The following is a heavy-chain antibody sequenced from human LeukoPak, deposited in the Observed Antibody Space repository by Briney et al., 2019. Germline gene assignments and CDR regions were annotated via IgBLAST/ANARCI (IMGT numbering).Heavy chain of an antibody. CDR3: ARGDYGDSPYYYYGMDV. V-gene: IGHV4-34*01. J-gene: IGHJ6*02. Sequence: PSETLSLTCAVYGGSFSGYYWSWIRQPPGKGLEWIGEINHSGSTNYNPSLKSRVTISVDTSKNQFSLKLSSATAADTAVYYCARGDYGDSPYYYYGMDVWGQGTTVTVSS. D-gene: IGHD4-17*01. CDR1: GGSFSGYY. CDR2: INHSGST.